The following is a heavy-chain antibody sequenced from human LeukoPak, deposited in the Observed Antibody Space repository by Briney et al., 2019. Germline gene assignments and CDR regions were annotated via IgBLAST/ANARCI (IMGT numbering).Heavy chain of an antibody. Sequence: ASVKVSCKVSGYTLTELSMHWVRQAPGKGLEWMGGFDPEDGETIYAQKFQGRVTMTEGTSTDTAYMELSSLRSDDTAVYYCARDFRIQLWLPDYWGQGTLVTVSS. D-gene: IGHD5-18*01. CDR2: FDPEDGET. J-gene: IGHJ4*02. CDR1: GYTLTELS. CDR3: ARDFRIQLWLPDY. V-gene: IGHV1-24*01.